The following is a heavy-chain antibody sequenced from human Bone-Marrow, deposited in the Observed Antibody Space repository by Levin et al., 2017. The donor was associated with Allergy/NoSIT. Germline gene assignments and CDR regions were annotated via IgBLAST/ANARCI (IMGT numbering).Heavy chain of an antibody. D-gene: IGHD2-15*01. CDR1: GGSISSYY. CDR3: ARLLLYCSGGSCYSLPHYYMDV. J-gene: IGHJ6*03. Sequence: ASETLSLTCTVSGGSISSYYWSWIRQPPGKGLEWIGYIYYSGSTNYNPSLKSRVTISVDTSKNPFSLKLSSVTAADTAVYYCARLLLYCSGGSCYSLPHYYMDVWGKGTTVTVSS. CDR2: IYYSGST. V-gene: IGHV4-59*08.